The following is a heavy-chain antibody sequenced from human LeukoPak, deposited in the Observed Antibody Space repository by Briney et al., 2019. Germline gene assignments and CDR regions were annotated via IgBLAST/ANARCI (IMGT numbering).Heavy chain of an antibody. D-gene: IGHD6-19*01. Sequence: GGSLRLSCAASGFTFSSYAMHWVRQAPGKGLEWVAVISYDGSNKYYADSVKGRFTISRDNSKNTLYLQMNSLRAEDTAVYYCARIAVAGLSFDYWGQGTLVTVSS. CDR1: GFTFSSYA. V-gene: IGHV3-30-3*01. J-gene: IGHJ4*02. CDR3: ARIAVAGLSFDY. CDR2: ISYDGSNK.